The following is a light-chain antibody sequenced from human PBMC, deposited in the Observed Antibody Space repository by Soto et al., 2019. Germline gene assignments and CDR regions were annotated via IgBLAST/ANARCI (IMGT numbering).Light chain of an antibody. CDR2: EVT. Sequence: QSALTQPASVSGSPGQSITISCTGTSSDVGGYNYVSWYQQHPGKAPKVLIYEVTNRPSGVSNRFSGSKSGNTASLTISGLQAEDEADYYCAAWDDSLNGRVFGGGTQLTVL. CDR1: SSDVGGYNY. V-gene: IGLV2-14*01. J-gene: IGLJ3*02. CDR3: AAWDDSLNGRV.